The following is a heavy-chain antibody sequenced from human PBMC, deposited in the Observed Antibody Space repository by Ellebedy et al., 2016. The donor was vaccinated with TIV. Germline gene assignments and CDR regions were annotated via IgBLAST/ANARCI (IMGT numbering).Heavy chain of an antibody. CDR3: SKSLDF. Sequence: GESLKISCAASGFSFSESWMDWVRQAPGKGLEWVANIKPDGSDKQYVDSVEGRFTISRDNAKNSLYLQMSSLRAEDTAVYYCSKSLDFWGQGALVTVSS. J-gene: IGHJ4*02. CDR1: GFSFSESW. CDR2: IKPDGSDK. V-gene: IGHV3-7*01.